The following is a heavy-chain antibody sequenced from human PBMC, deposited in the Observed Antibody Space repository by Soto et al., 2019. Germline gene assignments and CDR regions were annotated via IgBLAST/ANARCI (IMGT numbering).Heavy chain of an antibody. J-gene: IGHJ6*02. CDR2: ISSSSSTI. Sequence: GGSLRLSCAASGFTFSSYSMNWVRQGPGKGLEWVSYISSSSSTIYYADSVKGRFTISRDNAKNSLYLQMNSLRDEDTAVYYCARGYCSSTSCYVVSYYYYYGMDVWGQGTTVTVSS. V-gene: IGHV3-48*02. CDR1: GFTFSSYS. D-gene: IGHD2-2*01. CDR3: ARGYCSSTSCYVVSYYYYYGMDV.